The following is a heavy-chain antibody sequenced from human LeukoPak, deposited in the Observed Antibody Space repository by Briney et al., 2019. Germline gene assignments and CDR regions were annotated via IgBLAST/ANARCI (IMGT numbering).Heavy chain of an antibody. CDR3: ARVGHYYDSSGWDYYFDY. D-gene: IGHD3-22*01. V-gene: IGHV4-59*01. Sequence: PSETLSLTCTVSGGSISSYYWSWIRQPPGKGLEWIGYIYYSGSTNYKSSLKSRVTISVDTSKNQFSLKLSSVTAADTAVYYCARVGHYYDSSGWDYYFDYWGQGTLVTVSS. CDR2: IYYSGST. J-gene: IGHJ4*02. CDR1: GGSISSYY.